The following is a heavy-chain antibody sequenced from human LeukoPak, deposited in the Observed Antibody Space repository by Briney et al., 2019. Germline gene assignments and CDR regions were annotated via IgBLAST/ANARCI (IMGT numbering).Heavy chain of an antibody. CDR3: ARRYGENFQH. CDR1: GGSFSGYY. CDR2: INHSGST. D-gene: IGHD4-17*01. Sequence: SETLSLTCAVYGGSFSGYYWSWIRQPPGKGLEWIGEINHSGSTNYNPSLKSRATISVDTSKNQFSLKLSSVTAADTAVYYCARRYGENFQHWGQGTLVTVSS. V-gene: IGHV4-34*01. J-gene: IGHJ1*01.